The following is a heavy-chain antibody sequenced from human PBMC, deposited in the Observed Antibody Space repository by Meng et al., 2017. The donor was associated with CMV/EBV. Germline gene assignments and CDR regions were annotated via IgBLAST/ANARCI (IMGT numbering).Heavy chain of an antibody. J-gene: IGHJ6*02. CDR1: GYTFIYYG. V-gene: IGHV1-8*01. D-gene: IGHD2/OR15-2a*01. CDR2: MNPNRGNT. CDR3: ARGQVQCSTINCHDYRFSGMDV. Sequence: ASVKVSCKASGYTFIYYGIIWVRQARGQGLEWVGWMNPNRGNTDYAQKFQGRVTMTRDTSTSIAYMELSSLRSGDTAVYYCARGQVQCSTINCHDYRFSGMDVWGQGTTVTVSS.